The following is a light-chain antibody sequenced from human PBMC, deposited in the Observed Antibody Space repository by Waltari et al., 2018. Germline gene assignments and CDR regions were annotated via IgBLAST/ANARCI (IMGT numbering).Light chain of an antibody. CDR3: SSYAGSSKGV. CDR1: SSDVGNYKR. CDR2: AVS. Sequence: QSALTQPASVSGSPGQSITISCTGTSSDVGNYKRVSCYQQHPGKAPKRLMYAVSQRPSGVSDRFAGSTSGDRASLTISGLQPEDEAEYFCSSYAGSSKGVFGGGTKVTVL. V-gene: IGLV2-23*02. J-gene: IGLJ2*01.